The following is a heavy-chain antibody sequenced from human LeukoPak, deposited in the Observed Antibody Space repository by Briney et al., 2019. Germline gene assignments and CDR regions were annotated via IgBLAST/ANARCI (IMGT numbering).Heavy chain of an antibody. CDR1: GYTFTSYD. CDR3: ARGADYYDSSGRNDAFDI. V-gene: IGHV1-8*01. J-gene: IGHJ3*02. Sequence: VASVKVSCKASGYTFTSYDVNWVRQATGQGLEWMGWMNPNSGNTGYAQKFQGRVTMTRNTSISTAYMELSSLRSEDTAVYYCARGADYYDSSGRNDAFDIWGQGTMVTVSS. CDR2: MNPNSGNT. D-gene: IGHD3-22*01.